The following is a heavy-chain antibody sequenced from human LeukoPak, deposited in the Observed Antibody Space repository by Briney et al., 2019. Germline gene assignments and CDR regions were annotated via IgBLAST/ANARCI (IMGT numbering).Heavy chain of an antibody. CDR1: GYTFTSYD. D-gene: IGHD2-15*01. CDR3: ARTSYCSGGSCYSGVDAFDI. CDR2: MNPNSGNT. J-gene: IGHJ3*02. Sequence: GASVKVSCKASGYTFTSYDINWVRQATGQGLEWMGWMNPNSGNTGYAQKFQGRVTMPRNTSISTAYMELSSLRSEDTAVYYCARTSYCSGGSCYSGVDAFDIWGQGTMVTVSS. V-gene: IGHV1-8*01.